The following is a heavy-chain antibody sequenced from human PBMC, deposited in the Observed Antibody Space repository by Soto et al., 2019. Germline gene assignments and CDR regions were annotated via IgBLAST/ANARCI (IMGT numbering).Heavy chain of an antibody. CDR1: GYTFTGYD. CDR3: ASFWNYYDRANAFYI. CDR2: MNPNSGNT. V-gene: IGHV1-8*01. Sequence: ASVKVSCKALGYTFTGYDINWGRQATGQGLEWMGWMNPNSGNTGYAQKFQGRVTMTRNTSISTAYMELSSLRSEDTAVYYCASFWNYYDRANAFYIWGQGSMVPVSS. D-gene: IGHD3-22*01. J-gene: IGHJ3*02.